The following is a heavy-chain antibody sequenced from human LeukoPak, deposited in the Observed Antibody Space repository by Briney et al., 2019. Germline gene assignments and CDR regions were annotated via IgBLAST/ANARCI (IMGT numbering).Heavy chain of an antibody. Sequence: ASVTVSCKASGGTFSSYAISWVRQAPGQGLEWMGGIIPTFGTANYAQKFQGRVTITADESTSTAYMELSSLRSEDTAVYYCASEGYSSSWTSRCFQHWGQGTLVTVSS. D-gene: IGHD6-13*01. J-gene: IGHJ1*01. CDR1: GGTFSSYA. CDR3: ASEGYSSSWTSRCFQH. V-gene: IGHV1-69*13. CDR2: IIPTFGTA.